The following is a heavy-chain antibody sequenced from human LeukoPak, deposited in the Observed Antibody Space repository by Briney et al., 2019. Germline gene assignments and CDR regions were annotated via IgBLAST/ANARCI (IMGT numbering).Heavy chain of an antibody. V-gene: IGHV1-18*01. CDR2: ISAYNGNT. CDR3: ARAETSMVRGVIITSPFDY. J-gene: IGHJ4*02. D-gene: IGHD3-10*01. CDR1: GGTFSSYA. Sequence: GASVKVSCKASGGTFSSYAISWVRQAPGQGLEWMGWISAYNGNTNYAQKLQGRVTMTTDTSTSTAYMELRSLRSDDTAVYYCARAETSMVRGVIITSPFDYWGQGTLVTVSS.